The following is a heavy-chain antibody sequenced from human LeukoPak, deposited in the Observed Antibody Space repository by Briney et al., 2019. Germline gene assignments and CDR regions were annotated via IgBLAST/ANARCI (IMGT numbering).Heavy chain of an antibody. CDR2: IYYSGST. CDR1: GGSISSGGYS. V-gene: IGHV4-30-4*07. CDR3: ARVAVAGIHY. Sequence: SQTLSLTCAVSGGSISSGGYSWSWIRQPPGKGLEWIGYIYYSGSTNYNPSLKSRVTISVDTSKNQFSLKLSSVTAADTAVYYCARVAVAGIHYWGQGTLVTVSS. J-gene: IGHJ4*02. D-gene: IGHD6-19*01.